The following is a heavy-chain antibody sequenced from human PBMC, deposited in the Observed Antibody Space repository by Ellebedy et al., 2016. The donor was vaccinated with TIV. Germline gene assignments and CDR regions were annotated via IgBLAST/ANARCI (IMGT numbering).Heavy chain of an antibody. D-gene: IGHD6-13*01. CDR1: GFTFRSYA. Sequence: GESLKISCAGSGFTFRSYAMHWVRQAPGKGPEWVAVISYDGSTEYYADSVKGRFSISRDNSKNTVYLQMDILRAEDTAVYYCAKWVSWGAAGYFDYWGQGTLVTVSS. J-gene: IGHJ4*02. CDR2: ISYDGSTE. CDR3: AKWVSWGAAGYFDY. V-gene: IGHV3-30-3*02.